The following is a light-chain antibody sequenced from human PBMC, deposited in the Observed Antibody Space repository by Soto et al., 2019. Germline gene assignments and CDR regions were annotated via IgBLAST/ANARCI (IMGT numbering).Light chain of an antibody. V-gene: IGLV1-51*01. J-gene: IGLJ3*02. CDR2: ENN. CDR3: GTWDSSLSAGV. CDR1: SSNIGNNY. Sequence: QSVLTQPPSVSAAPGQKVTISCSGSSSNIGNNYVSWYQQLPGTAPKLLIYENNKRPSGIRDRFSGSKSATSATLGITGLQTGDEADYYGGTWDSSLSAGVFGGGTKLTVL.